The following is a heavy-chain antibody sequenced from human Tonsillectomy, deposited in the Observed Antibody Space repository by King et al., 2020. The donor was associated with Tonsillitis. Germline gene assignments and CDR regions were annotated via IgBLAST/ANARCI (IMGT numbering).Heavy chain of an antibody. CDR2: IYYSGST. CDR1: GGSISSYY. V-gene: IGHV4-59*01. J-gene: IGHJ4*02. CDR3: ARDPYYASGNYFDY. D-gene: IGHD3-10*01. Sequence: VQLQESGPGLVKPSETLSLTCTVSGGSISSYYWSWIRQPPGKGLEWIGYIYYSGSTNYNPSLKSRVTISVDTSQNQFSLKLSSVTAADTAVYYCARDPYYASGNYFDYWGQGTLVTVSS.